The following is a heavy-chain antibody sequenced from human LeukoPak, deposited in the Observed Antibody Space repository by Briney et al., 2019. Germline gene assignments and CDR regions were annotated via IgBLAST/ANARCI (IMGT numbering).Heavy chain of an antibody. J-gene: IGHJ4*02. CDR2: IYTSGST. CDR3: ASMECSSTSCSKGFDY. V-gene: IGHV4-4*09. CDR1: GGSISSYY. D-gene: IGHD2-2*01. Sequence: PSETLSLTCTVSGGSISSYYWSWIRQPPGKGLEWIGYIYTSGSTNYNPSLKSRVTVSVDTSKNQFSLKVTSVTAADTAVYYCASMECSSTSCSKGFDYWGQGTLVTVPS.